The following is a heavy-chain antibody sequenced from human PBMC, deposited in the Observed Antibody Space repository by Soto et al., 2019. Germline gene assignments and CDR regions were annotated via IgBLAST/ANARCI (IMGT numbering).Heavy chain of an antibody. D-gene: IGHD4-17*01. V-gene: IGHV1-69*02. Sequence: QVQLVQSGAEVKKPGSSVKVSCKASGGTVSYYTISWVRQAPGQGLEWMGRIIPILGIANYAQKFQGRVTITADKSTSTVDMELSSLRSEDTAVYYCASNYGGNSYWGQGTLVTVSS. J-gene: IGHJ4*02. CDR1: GGTVSYYT. CDR2: IIPILGIA. CDR3: ASNYGGNSY.